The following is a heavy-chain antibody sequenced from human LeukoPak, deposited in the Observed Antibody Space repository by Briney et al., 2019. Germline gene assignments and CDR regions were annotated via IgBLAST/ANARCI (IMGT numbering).Heavy chain of an antibody. CDR1: GFTFSSYA. Sequence: GGSLRLSCAVPGFTFSSYAMSWVRQAPGKGLEWVSVISGSGGSTYYADSVKGRFSISRDNSKNTLYLQMNSLRAEDTAVYYCAKADSIYTAMAYFDYWGQGTLVTVSS. CDR2: ISGSGGST. CDR3: AKADSIYTAMAYFDY. V-gene: IGHV3-23*01. D-gene: IGHD5-18*01. J-gene: IGHJ4*02.